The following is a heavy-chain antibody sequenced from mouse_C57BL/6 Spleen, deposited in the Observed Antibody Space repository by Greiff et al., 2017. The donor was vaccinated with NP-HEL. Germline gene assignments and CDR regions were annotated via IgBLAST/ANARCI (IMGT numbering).Heavy chain of an antibody. CDR3: ADYDGYYFDY. V-gene: IGHV3-6*01. J-gene: IGHJ2*01. D-gene: IGHD2-4*01. CDR1: GYSITSGYY. CDR2: ISYDGSN. Sequence: VQLKESGPGLVKPSQSLSLTCSVTGYSITSGYYWNWIRQFPGNKLEWMGYISYDGSNNYNPSLKNRISITRDTSKNQFFLKLNSVTTEDTATYYCADYDGYYFDYWGQGTTLTVSS.